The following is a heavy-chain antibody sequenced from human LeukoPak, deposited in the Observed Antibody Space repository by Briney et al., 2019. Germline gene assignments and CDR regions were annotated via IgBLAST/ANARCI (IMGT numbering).Heavy chain of an antibody. CDR2: IYYSGST. J-gene: IGHJ5*02. CDR3: ARAYVVVIANNWFDP. V-gene: IGHV4-39*01. D-gene: IGHD2-21*01. Sequence: SETLSLTCTVSGGSISSSSYYWGWIRQPPGKGLEWIGSIYYSGSTYYNPSLKSRVTISVDTSKNQFSLKLSSVTAADTAVNYCARAYVVVIANNWFDPWGQGTLVTVSS. CDR1: GGSISSSSYY.